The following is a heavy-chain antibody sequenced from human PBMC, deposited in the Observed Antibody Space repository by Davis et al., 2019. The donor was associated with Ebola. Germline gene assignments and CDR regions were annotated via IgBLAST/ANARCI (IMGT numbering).Heavy chain of an antibody. Sequence: MPSETLSLTCAVYGGSFSGYYWSWIRQPPGKGLEWIGYIYYSGSTNYNPSLKSRVTISVDTSKNQFSLKLSSVTAADTAVYYCARGQQWLGDWFDPWGQGTLVTVSS. J-gene: IGHJ5*02. V-gene: IGHV4-59*08. CDR1: GGSFSGYY. CDR3: ARGQQWLGDWFDP. CDR2: IYYSGST. D-gene: IGHD6-19*01.